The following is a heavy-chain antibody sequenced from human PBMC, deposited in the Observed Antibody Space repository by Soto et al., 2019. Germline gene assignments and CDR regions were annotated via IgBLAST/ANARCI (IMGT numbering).Heavy chain of an antibody. CDR2: IVVDSGNT. V-gene: IGHV1-58*02. CDR3: AARPLGYCSGGSCYGY. Sequence: SGKLSCKASGYPFTSHGISWVRQAPGQGLEWIGWIVVDSGNTKYAQKFQERVTITRDISTSTAYMELSSLRSEDTAVYYCAARPLGYCSGGSCYGYWGQGTLVTVSS. D-gene: IGHD2-15*01. CDR1: GYPFTSHG. J-gene: IGHJ4*02.